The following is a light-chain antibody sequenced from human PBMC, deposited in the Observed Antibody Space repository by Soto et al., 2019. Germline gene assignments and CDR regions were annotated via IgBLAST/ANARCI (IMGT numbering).Light chain of an antibody. V-gene: IGKV1-5*01. CDR1: QSIRSW. Sequence: DIQMTQSPSTLSASVGDRVTMTCRASQSIRSWLAWYQQKPGKAPKLLIYDASSLESGVPSRFSGRRSGTEFTLTIISLQPDDFGTYYCQQYESYSPLTFGGGTKV. CDR2: DAS. CDR3: QQYESYSPLT. J-gene: IGKJ4*01.